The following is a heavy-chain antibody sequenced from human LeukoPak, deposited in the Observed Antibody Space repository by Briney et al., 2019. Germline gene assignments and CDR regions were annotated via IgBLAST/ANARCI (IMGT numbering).Heavy chain of an antibody. V-gene: IGHV3-21*01. D-gene: IGHD2-21*02. CDR2: ISSSSSKYI. CDR3: ARDYLYCGGDCFVDD. Sequence: GGSLRLSCAASGFTFSSYSMNWVRQAPGKGLEWVSSISSSSSKYIYDADSVKGRFTVSRDNAKNSLYLQMNSLRAEDTAVYYCARDYLYCGGDCFVDDWGQGTLVTVSS. CDR1: GFTFSSYS. J-gene: IGHJ4*02.